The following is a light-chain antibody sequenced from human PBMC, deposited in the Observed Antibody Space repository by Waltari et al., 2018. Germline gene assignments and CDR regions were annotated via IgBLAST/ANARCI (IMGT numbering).Light chain of an antibody. CDR1: QGISSY. V-gene: IGKV1-9*01. J-gene: IGKJ4*01. Sequence: FQLTQSPSFTPASLVSSFAITCRASQGISSYLAWYQQKPGKAPKLLIYAASTLQSGVPSRFSGSGSGTEFTLTISSLQPEDFATYYCQELNTYPQSLTFGGGTKVEI. CDR3: QELNTYPQSLT. CDR2: AAS.